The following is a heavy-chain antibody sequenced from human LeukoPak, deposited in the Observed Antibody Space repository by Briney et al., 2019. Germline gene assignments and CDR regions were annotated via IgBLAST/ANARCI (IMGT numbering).Heavy chain of an antibody. CDR1: GYTLTKLS. Sequence: ASVKVSCKGSGYTLTKLSMHGVRQAPGKGLEGMGGFDPEKGETVHAQKFQGRVSMTEYTSTDTAYMELSSLRSEDTAMYYCATSYFDILTGYRPLSYWGQGTLVTVSS. J-gene: IGHJ4*02. CDR3: ATSYFDILTGYRPLSY. V-gene: IGHV1-24*01. CDR2: FDPEKGET. D-gene: IGHD3-9*01.